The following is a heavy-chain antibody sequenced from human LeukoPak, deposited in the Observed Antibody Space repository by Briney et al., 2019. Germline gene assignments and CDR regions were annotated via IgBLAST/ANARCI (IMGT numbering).Heavy chain of an antibody. V-gene: IGHV1-2*02. Sequence: ASVKVSCKASGYTFTGYYMHWVRQAPGQGLEWMGWINPNSGGTNYAQKFQGRVTMTRDTSTSTAYMELSRLRSDDTAVYYCARRKVWGLCSGYDLDLDYWGQGTLVTVSS. CDR3: ARRKVWGLCSGYDLDLDY. D-gene: IGHD5-12*01. CDR2: INPNSGGT. J-gene: IGHJ4*02. CDR1: GYTFTGYY.